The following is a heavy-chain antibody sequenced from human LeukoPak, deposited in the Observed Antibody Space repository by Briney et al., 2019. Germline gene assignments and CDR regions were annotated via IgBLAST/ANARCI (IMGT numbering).Heavy chain of an antibody. CDR3: ARKIPYYYAMDV. J-gene: IGHJ6*02. V-gene: IGHV4-59*01. Sequence: SETLSLTCTVSGGSISSYYWSWIRQPPGKGLEWIGYIYYSGSTNYNPSLKSRVTISVDTSKNQFSLKLSSVTAADTAVYYCARKIPYYYAMDVWGQGTTVTVSS. CDR1: GGSISSYY. CDR2: IYYSGST.